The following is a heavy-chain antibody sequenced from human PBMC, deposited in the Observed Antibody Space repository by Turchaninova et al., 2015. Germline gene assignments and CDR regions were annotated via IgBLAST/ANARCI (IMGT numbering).Heavy chain of an antibody. D-gene: IGHD5-18*01. CDR1: GFTFSNSG. CDR3: AKSRGQLWSTSYFDY. J-gene: IGHJ4*02. CDR2: IRHDGSNN. Sequence: QVQLVESGGGVVQPGGSLGPSCARAGFTFSNSGRNWVRQPPGKGLEWVALIRHDGSNNYYADSVKGLFTISRDNSKNTLYLQMNSLRADDTAVYYCAKSRGQLWSTSYFDYWGQGTLVTVSS. V-gene: IGHV3-30*02.